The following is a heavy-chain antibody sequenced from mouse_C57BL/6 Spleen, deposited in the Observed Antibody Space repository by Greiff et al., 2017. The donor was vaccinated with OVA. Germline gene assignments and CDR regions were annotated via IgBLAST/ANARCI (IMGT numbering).Heavy chain of an antibody. J-gene: IGHJ4*01. Sequence: VQLQQSGAELVRPGTSVKVSCKASGYAFTNYLIEWVKQRPGPGLEWIGVINPGSGGTNYNEKFKGKATLTADKSSSTAYMQLSSLTSEDSAVYFCARGDSSGYDYAMDYWGQGTSVTVSS. D-gene: IGHD3-2*02. V-gene: IGHV1-54*01. CDR2: INPGSGGT. CDR1: GYAFTNYL. CDR3: ARGDSSGYDYAMDY.